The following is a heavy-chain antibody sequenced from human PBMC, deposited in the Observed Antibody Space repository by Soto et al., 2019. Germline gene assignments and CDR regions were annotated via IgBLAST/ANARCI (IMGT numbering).Heavy chain of an antibody. D-gene: IGHD3-9*01. V-gene: IGHV3-21*01. CDR3: ARGRDTYYDILTGPAPRAYIDY. Sequence: PGGSLRLSCAASGFTFSSYSMNWVRQAPGKGLEWVSSISSSSSYIYYADSVKGRFTISRDNAKNSLYLQMNSLRAEDTAVYYCARGRDTYYDILTGPAPRAYIDYWGQGTLVTVSS. J-gene: IGHJ4*02. CDR2: ISSSSSYI. CDR1: GFTFSSYS.